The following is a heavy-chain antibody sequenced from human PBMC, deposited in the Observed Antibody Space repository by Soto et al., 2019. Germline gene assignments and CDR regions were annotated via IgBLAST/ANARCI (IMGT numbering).Heavy chain of an antibody. D-gene: IGHD3-22*01. Sequence: QVQLVESGGGVVQPGRSLRLSCAASGFTFSSYGMHWVRQAPGKGLEWVAVIWYDGSNKYYADSVKGRFTISRDNSKNTLYLQMNSLRAEDTAVYYCARVYYDKTLSIDYWGQGTLVTVSS. CDR2: IWYDGSNK. CDR1: GFTFSSYG. CDR3: ARVYYDKTLSIDY. J-gene: IGHJ4*02. V-gene: IGHV3-33*01.